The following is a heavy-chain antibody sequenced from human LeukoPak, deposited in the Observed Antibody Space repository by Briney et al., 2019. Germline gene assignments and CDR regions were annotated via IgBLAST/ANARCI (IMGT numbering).Heavy chain of an antibody. V-gene: IGHV1-2*02. CDR2: INPNSGGT. CDR3: ARDSYYDSSGNDY. D-gene: IGHD3-22*01. Sequence: ASVKASCKASGYTFTGYYMHWVRQAPGQGLEWMGWINPNSGGTNYAQKFQGRVTMTRDTSISTAYMELSRLRSDDTAVYYCARDSYYDSSGNDYWGQGTLVTVSS. J-gene: IGHJ4*02. CDR1: GYTFTGYY.